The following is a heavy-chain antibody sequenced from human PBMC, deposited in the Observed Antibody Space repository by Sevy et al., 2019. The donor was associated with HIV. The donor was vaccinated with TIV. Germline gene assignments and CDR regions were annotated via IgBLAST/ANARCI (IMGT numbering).Heavy chain of an antibody. CDR3: ARHCGTTYCSHAFDI. CDR2: INHSGST. CDR1: GGSFSGYY. Sequence: AETLSLTCAVYGGSFSGYYWSCIRQPPGKGLEGIGEINHSGSTNYKPSLKSRVTISADSSKNQFSLKLSSVTAADTAVYYCARHCGTTYCSHAFDIWGQGTGVHVSS. J-gene: IGHJ3*02. V-gene: IGHV4-34*01. D-gene: IGHD2-2*01.